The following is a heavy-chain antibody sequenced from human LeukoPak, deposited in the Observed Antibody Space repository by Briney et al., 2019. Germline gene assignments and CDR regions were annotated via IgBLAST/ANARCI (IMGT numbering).Heavy chain of an antibody. CDR2: IDSDGGTT. CDR1: GFTFSTYA. J-gene: IGHJ3*02. CDR3: TRAFEI. Sequence: QPGRSLRLSCVTSGFTFSTYAMHWVRQAPGKGLERVSRIDSDGGTTSYADSVKGRFTISRDNAKNTVYLQMNSLRAEDTAVYYCTRAFEIWGPGTMVTVSS. V-gene: IGHV3-74*01.